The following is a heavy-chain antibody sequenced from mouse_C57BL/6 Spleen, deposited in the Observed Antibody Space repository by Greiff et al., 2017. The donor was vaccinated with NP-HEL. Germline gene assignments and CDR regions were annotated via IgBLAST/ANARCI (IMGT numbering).Heavy chain of an antibody. J-gene: IGHJ2*01. V-gene: IGHV1-82*01. CDR1: GYAFSSSW. Sequence: QVQLQQSGPELVKPGASVKISCKASGYAFSSSWMNWVKQRPGKGLEWIGRIYPGDGDTNYNGKFKGKATLTADKSSSTAYMQLSSLTSEDSAVYFCARPLVGREYFDYWGQGTTLTVSS. D-gene: IGHD1-1*02. CDR2: IYPGDGDT. CDR3: ARPLVGREYFDY.